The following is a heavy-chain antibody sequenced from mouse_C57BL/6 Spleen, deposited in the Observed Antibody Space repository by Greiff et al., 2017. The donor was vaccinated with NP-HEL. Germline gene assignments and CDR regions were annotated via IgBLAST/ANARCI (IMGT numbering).Heavy chain of an antibody. J-gene: IGHJ3*01. CDR2: VYPSDSET. V-gene: IGHV1-61*01. CDR1: GYTFTSYW. D-gene: IGHD1-1*01. CDR3: AREGNYYGRGWFAY. Sequence: QVQLQQPGAELVRPGSSVKLSCKASGYTFTSYWMDWVKQRPGQGLEWIGNVYPSDSETHYNQKFKDKATLTVDKSSSTAYMQLSSLTSEDSAVYYCAREGNYYGRGWFAYWGQGTLVTVSA.